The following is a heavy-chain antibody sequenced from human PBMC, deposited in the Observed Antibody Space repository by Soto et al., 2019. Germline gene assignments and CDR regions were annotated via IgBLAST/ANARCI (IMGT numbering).Heavy chain of an antibody. CDR2: ISGSGGST. Sequence: EVQLLESGGGLVQPGGSLRLSCAASGLSFSNYAMTWVRHAPGKGLEWVSSISGSGGSTHYADSVAGRFTTSRDNSKNTLYLHMISLRAEDTAVYYCATPFHDYSNHRGNEYYYYGLDVWGQGTTVTVSS. V-gene: IGHV3-23*01. CDR3: ATPFHDYSNHRGNEYYYYGLDV. CDR1: GLSFSNYA. J-gene: IGHJ6*02. D-gene: IGHD4-4*01.